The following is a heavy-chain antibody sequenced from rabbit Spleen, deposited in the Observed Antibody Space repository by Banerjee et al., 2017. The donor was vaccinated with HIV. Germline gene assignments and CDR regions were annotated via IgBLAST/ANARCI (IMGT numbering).Heavy chain of an antibody. CDR2: TGTGSGST. Sequence: QQLVESGGGLVKPGASLTLTCKASGFSFSSGYDMCWVRQAPGKGLEWIGCTGTGSGSTYYASWAKGRFTISKTSSTTVTLQMTRLTAADTATYFCARDTSSSFSSYGMDLWGPGTLVTV. V-gene: IGHV1S40*01. CDR1: GFSFSSGYD. CDR3: ARDTSSSFSSYGMDL. J-gene: IGHJ6*01. D-gene: IGHD1-1*01.